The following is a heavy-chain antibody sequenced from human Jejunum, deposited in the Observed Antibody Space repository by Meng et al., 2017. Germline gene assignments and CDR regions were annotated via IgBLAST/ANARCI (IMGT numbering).Heavy chain of an antibody. D-gene: IGHD1-26*01. Sequence: LQGAGPGLVRPSRALSLFCTCPGGSVSRAGYQWGWIRQPPGKGLEWIGYASTNYNPSLKSRVTISLDTSRNQFSLSLSSVTAADTAVYYCARDHMGSLDYWGQGILVTVSS. V-gene: IGHV4-61*08. J-gene: IGHJ4*02. CDR2: AST. CDR3: ARDHMGSLDY. CDR1: GGSVSRAGYQ.